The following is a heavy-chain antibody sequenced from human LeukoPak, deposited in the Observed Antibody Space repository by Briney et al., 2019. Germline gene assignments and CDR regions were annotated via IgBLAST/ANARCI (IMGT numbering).Heavy chain of an antibody. CDR2: IYYSGST. V-gene: IGHV4-31*03. Sequence: SETLSLTCTVSGGSISSGGYYWSWIRQHPGRGLGWIGYIYYSGSTHYNPSLKIRVTISVDTSKNWFSLKLSSVTAADTAVYYCARDMTDWWFDPWGQGTLVTVSS. J-gene: IGHJ5*02. CDR3: ARDMTDWWFDP. CDR1: GGSISSGGYY. D-gene: IGHD3-9*01.